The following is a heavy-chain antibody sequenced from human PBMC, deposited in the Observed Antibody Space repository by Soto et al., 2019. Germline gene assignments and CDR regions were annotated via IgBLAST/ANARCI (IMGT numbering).Heavy chain of an antibody. CDR2: IRDTNGNT. J-gene: IGHJ5*02. CDR1: GFTFSSSA. D-gene: IGHD6-19*01. Sequence: EVQLLESGGGLVQPGGSLRLSCAASGFTFSSSAMSWVRQAPGKGLEWVSAIRDTNGNTPYAESVKGRLTISRDNSTNTLYVQMNFLIGKETALYYWAQCTVDTLVTSGWCLLLDPGGQGNLVIVSS. CDR3: AQCTVDTLVTSGWCLLLDP. V-gene: IGHV3-23*01.